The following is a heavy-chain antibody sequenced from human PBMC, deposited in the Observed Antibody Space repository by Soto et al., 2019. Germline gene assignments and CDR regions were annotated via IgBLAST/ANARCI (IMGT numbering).Heavy chain of an antibody. D-gene: IGHD3-10*01. CDR3: ARAVTWGLDV. Sequence: EVQLVEFGGGLVQPGGSLRLSCAASGFTFSLYSMSWVRQAPGKGLEWVSCISRSSTGIHYADSVKGRFTISRDDVTNSMHLQMNSLRDGDTAVYYCARAVTWGLDVWGQGTTVSISS. CDR1: GFTFSLYS. V-gene: IGHV3-21*02. CDR2: ISRSSTGI. J-gene: IGHJ6*01.